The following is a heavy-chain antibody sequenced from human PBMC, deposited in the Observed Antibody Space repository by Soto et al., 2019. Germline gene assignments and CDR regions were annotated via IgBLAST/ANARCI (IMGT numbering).Heavy chain of an antibody. Sequence: EVKLLESGGALVQPGGSLRLSCEASGFTFIDHDMSWVRQAPGKGLEWVSSITVGGAQKDYGQSVKGRFTISRDNSNDTLFLQMDSLQVEYTAIYYCTRMPGGGWQRFFDYWGQGTVVTVSS. D-gene: IGHD5-12*01. CDR3: TRMPGGGWQRFFDY. V-gene: IGHV3-23*01. J-gene: IGHJ4*02. CDR1: GFTFIDHD. CDR2: ITVGGAQK.